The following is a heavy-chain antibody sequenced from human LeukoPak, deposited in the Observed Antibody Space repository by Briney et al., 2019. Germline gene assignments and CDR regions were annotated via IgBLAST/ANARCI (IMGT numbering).Heavy chain of an antibody. Sequence: ASVKVSCKASGYTFTGYYIHWVRQAPGQGLEWMGWINPNSGGTNYAQKFQGRVTMTRDTSISTAYMELSRLRSDDTAVYYCARTSWGWGTSQTHAHSFDYWGQGILVTVSS. J-gene: IGHJ4*02. D-gene: IGHD7-27*01. V-gene: IGHV1-2*02. CDR3: ARTSWGWGTSQTHAHSFDY. CDR2: INPNSGGT. CDR1: GYTFTGYY.